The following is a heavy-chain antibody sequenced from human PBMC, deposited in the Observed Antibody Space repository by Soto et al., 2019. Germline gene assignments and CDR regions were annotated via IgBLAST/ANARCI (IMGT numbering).Heavy chain of an antibody. J-gene: IGHJ4*02. CDR2: IYHSGST. CDR1: GGSISSGGYS. Sequence: SETLSLTCAVSGGSISSGGYSWSWIRQPPGKGLEWIGYIYHSGSTYYNPSLKSRVTISVDRSKNQFSLKLSSVTAADTAVYYCARGGVDDSSGYYEYYFDYWGQGTLVTVSS. V-gene: IGHV4-30-2*01. CDR3: ARGGVDDSSGYYEYYFDY. D-gene: IGHD3-22*01.